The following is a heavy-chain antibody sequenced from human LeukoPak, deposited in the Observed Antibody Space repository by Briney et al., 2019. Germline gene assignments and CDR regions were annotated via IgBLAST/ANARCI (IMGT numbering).Heavy chain of an antibody. CDR1: GYTFTSYG. Sequence: ASVKVSCKASGYTFTSYGISWVRQAPGQGLEWMGWISAYNGNTNYAQKLQGRVTMTTDTSTSTAYMELRSLRSDDTAVCYCARVLHYGSGSALGYWGQGTLVTVSS. CDR2: ISAYNGNT. D-gene: IGHD3-10*01. CDR3: ARVLHYGSGSALGY. J-gene: IGHJ4*02. V-gene: IGHV1-18*01.